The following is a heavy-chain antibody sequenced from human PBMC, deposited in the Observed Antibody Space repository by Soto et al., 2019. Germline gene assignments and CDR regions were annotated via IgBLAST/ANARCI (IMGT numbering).Heavy chain of an antibody. CDR3: ARHSGSYSYYYYGMDV. CDR1: GYSFTSYW. D-gene: IGHD1-26*01. CDR2: IYPGDSDT. Sequence: GESLKISCKGSGYSFTSYWIGWVRQMPGKGLEWMGIIYPGDSDTRYSPSFQGQVTISADKSISTAYLQWSSLKASDTAMYYCARHSGSYSYYYYGMDVWGQGTTVTVSS. J-gene: IGHJ6*02. V-gene: IGHV5-51*01.